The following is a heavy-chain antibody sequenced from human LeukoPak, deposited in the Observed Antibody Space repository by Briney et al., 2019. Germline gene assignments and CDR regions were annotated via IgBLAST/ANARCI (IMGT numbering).Heavy chain of an antibody. V-gene: IGHV4-4*07. CDR3: ARHYQYCSSTSCYNYDAFDI. CDR1: GGSISGHY. Sequence: PSETLSLTCTVSGGSISGHYWSWIRQPAGKGLEWIGRIYTSGSTNYNPSLKSRVTMSVDTSKNQFSLNLSSVTAADTAVYYCARHYQYCSSTSCYNYDAFDIWGQGTMVTVSS. J-gene: IGHJ3*02. CDR2: IYTSGST. D-gene: IGHD2-2*02.